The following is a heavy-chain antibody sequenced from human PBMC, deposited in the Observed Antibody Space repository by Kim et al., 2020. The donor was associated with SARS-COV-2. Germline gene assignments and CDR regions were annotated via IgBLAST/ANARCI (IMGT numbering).Heavy chain of an antibody. D-gene: IGHD6-6*01. CDR2: INHSGST. CDR3: ARGWGPYSSSGWFDP. CDR1: GGSFSGYY. J-gene: IGHJ5*02. V-gene: IGHV4-34*01. Sequence: SETLSLTCAVYGGSFSGYYWSWIRQPPGKGLEWIGEINHSGSTNYNPSLKSRVTISVDTSKNQFSLKLSSVTAADTAVYYCARGWGPYSSSGWFDPWGQGTLVTVSS.